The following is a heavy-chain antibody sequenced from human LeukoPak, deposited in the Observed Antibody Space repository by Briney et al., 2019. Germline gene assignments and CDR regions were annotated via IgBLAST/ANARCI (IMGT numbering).Heavy chain of an antibody. CDR3: ARDTRSYDTSGYYYFDY. V-gene: IGHV4-59*01. D-gene: IGHD3-22*01. Sequence: SETLSLTCSVSGASTTSYYWNWIRQAPGKGLEWIGYIYSDGTTSYSPSLRSRVTISIDTSRNQFSLKLSSVTAADAAVYYSARDTRSYDTSGYYYFDYWGQGALVTVSS. CDR2: IYSDGTT. CDR1: GASTTSYY. J-gene: IGHJ4*02.